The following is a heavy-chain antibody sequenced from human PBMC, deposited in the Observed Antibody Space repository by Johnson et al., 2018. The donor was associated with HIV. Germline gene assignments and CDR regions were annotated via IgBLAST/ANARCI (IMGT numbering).Heavy chain of an antibody. J-gene: IGHJ3*02. CDR3: ARAPGWFDAFDI. V-gene: IGHV3-7*01. Sequence: VQLVESGGGLVKPGGSLRLPCAASGFTFSDYYMSWIRQAPGKGLEWLANIKEDGSEKYYVDSVKGRFTISRDNANNSLYVQMNSLRAEDMAVYYCARAPGWFDAFDIWGQGTMVTVSS. CDR1: GFTFSDYY. D-gene: IGHD6-19*01. CDR2: IKEDGSEK.